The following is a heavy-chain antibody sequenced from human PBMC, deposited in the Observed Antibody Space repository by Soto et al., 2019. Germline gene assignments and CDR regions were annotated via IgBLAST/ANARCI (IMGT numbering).Heavy chain of an antibody. D-gene: IGHD2-15*01. Sequence: SVKVSCKTSGFTFTNSAVQWVRQARGQRLEWIGWIIVASGRTNYAREVQERVTISRDTSTRTAYMELSGLRSEDTAVYYCVAELYSGGGCCSFDFWGQGTMVTVSS. CDR2: IIVASGRT. CDR3: VAELYSGGGCCSFDF. J-gene: IGHJ3*01. CDR1: GFTFTNSA. V-gene: IGHV1-58*01.